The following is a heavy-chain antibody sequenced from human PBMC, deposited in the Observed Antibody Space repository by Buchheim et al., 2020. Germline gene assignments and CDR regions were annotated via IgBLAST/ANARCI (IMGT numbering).Heavy chain of an antibody. CDR3: ARDALPYDILTGYYNGWYFDL. V-gene: IGHV3-66*01. CDR1: GFTVSSNY. CDR2: IYSGGST. D-gene: IGHD3-9*01. Sequence: EVQLVESGGGLVQPGGSLRLSCAASGFTVSSNYMSWVRQAPGKGLEWVSVIYSGGSTYYADSVKGRFTISSGNSKNTPYLQLNSLRAEDTAVYYCARDALPYDILTGYYNGWYFDLWGRGTL. J-gene: IGHJ2*01.